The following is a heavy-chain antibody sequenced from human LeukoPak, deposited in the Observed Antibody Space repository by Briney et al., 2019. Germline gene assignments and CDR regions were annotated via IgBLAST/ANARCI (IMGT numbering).Heavy chain of an antibody. D-gene: IGHD4-23*01. CDR2: INHSGST. CDR3: ARRGNTYYFDY. Sequence: TSSETLSLTCAVYGGSFSGYYWSWIRQPPGKGLEWIGEINHSGSTNYNPSLKSRVTISVDTSKNQFSLKLSSVTAADTAVYYCARRGNTYYFDYWGQGTLVTVSS. CDR1: GGSFSGYY. J-gene: IGHJ4*02. V-gene: IGHV4-34*01.